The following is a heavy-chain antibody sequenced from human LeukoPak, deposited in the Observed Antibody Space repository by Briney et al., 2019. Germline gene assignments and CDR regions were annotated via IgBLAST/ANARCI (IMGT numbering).Heavy chain of an antibody. J-gene: IGHJ4*02. CDR3: AKGTYGDYLEPFDY. V-gene: IGHV3-23*01. Sequence: GGSLRLSCAASGFTFSSYAMSWVRQAPGKGLEWVSAISGSGGSTYYADSVKGRFTTSRDNSKNTLYLQMNSLRAEDTAVYYCAKGTYGDYLEPFDYWGQGTLVTVSS. D-gene: IGHD4-17*01. CDR1: GFTFSSYA. CDR2: ISGSGGST.